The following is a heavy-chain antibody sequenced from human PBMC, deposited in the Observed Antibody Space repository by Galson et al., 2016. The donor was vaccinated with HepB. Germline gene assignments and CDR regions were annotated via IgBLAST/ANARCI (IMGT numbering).Heavy chain of an antibody. CDR1: GFSIGGNH. J-gene: IGHJ5*02. CDR3: ARGVGALDP. V-gene: IGHV3-53*01. Sequence: SLRLSCAASGFSIGGNHMHWGRQRPGKGLEWVSVIQTGGDTPYVDSVKGRFSISRDNSKNTVYLQMNNLRAEDTAVYYCARGVGALDPWGQGTLVTVSA. D-gene: IGHD1-26*01. CDR2: IQTGGDT.